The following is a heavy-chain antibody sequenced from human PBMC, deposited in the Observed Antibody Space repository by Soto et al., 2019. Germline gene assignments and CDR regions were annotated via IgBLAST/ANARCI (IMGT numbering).Heavy chain of an antibody. CDR1: GFTFSSYS. J-gene: IGHJ4*02. D-gene: IGHD6-13*01. V-gene: IGHV3-48*01. Sequence: GGSLRLSCAASGFTFSSYSMNWVRQAPGKGLEWVSYISSSSSTIYYADSVKGRFTISRDNAKNSLYLQMNSLRAEDTAVYYCARDKKGFHILAAAVDYWGQGTLVTVSS. CDR3: ARDKKGFHILAAAVDY. CDR2: ISSSSSTI.